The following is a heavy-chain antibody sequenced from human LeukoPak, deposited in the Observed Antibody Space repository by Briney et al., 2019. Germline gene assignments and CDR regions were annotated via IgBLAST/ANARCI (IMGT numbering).Heavy chain of an antibody. CDR1: GPSISSGSSY. CDR3: ARTYRRFYYYYMDV. J-gene: IGHJ6*03. Sequence: SQTLSLTCTVSGPSISSGSSYWSWIRPPAGKGLEWIGRLFASGSTNYNPSLKSRVNISVDTSKTQFSLKLSSVTAADMAVYFCARTYRRFYYYYMDVWGKGTTVTVSS. CDR2: LFASGST. V-gene: IGHV4-61*02.